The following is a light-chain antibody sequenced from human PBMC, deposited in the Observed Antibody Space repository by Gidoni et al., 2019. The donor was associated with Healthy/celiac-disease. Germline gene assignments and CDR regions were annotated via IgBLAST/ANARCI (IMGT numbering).Light chain of an antibody. Sequence: ISSYLAWYQQKPGKAPKLLIYAASTLQSGVPSRFSGRGSGTEFTLTISSLQPEDFATYYCQQLNSYLTFGPGTKVDIK. CDR1: ISSY. J-gene: IGKJ3*01. CDR2: AAS. V-gene: IGKV1-9*01. CDR3: QQLNSYLT.